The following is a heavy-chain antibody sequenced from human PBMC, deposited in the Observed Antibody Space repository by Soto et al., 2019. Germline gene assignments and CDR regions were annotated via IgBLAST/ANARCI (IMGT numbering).Heavy chain of an antibody. J-gene: IGHJ4*02. CDR2: ISYDGSNK. D-gene: IGHD1-7*01. CDR1: AFTFSRYG. V-gene: IGHV3-30*03. CDR3: ARYYGDRYNWNFFDY. Sequence: QVQLVESGGGVVQPGRSLRLSCAASAFTFSRYGMHWVRQAPGKRLEGVASISYDGSNKDYAGFVKGRFTISRDNSKNTLYLQMNSLRGEDTAVYYCARYYGDRYNWNFFDYWGQGTLVTVSS.